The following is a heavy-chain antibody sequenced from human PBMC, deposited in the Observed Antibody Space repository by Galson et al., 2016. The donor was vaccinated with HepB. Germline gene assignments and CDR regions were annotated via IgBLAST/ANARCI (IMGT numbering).Heavy chain of an antibody. CDR2: VYYIGNT. J-gene: IGHJ4*02. CDR3: AASVPDFGDYVSFDF. Sequence: ETLSLTCTVSGASVTTGNYRWSWIRRPPGKGLEWLGYVYYIGNTIYNPSVASRVIMSRDTSKNQFSLRRTSVTAADTAVYYCAASVPDFGDYVSFDFWGRGTQVTVSS. V-gene: IGHV4-61*01. D-gene: IGHD4-17*01. CDR1: GASVTTGNYR.